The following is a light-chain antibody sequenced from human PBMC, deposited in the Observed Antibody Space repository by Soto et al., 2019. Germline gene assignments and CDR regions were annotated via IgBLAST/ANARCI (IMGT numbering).Light chain of an antibody. CDR1: SIDVGDNNY. CDR3: SSYTTSSTSAEV. Sequence: QSALAQPASVSGSPGQSITISCSGSSIDVGDNNYVSWYQHHPGKAPKLIIYEVSNRPSGVSNRFSGSSSDNTASLTISGLLPDGEADYYCSSYTTSSTSAEVFGTGTKLTVL. V-gene: IGLV2-14*01. J-gene: IGLJ1*01. CDR2: EVS.